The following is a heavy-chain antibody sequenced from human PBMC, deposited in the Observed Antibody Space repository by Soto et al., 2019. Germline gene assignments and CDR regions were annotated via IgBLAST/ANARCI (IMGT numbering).Heavy chain of an antibody. D-gene: IGHD6-19*01. V-gene: IGHV3-72*01. Sequence: GGSLRLSCAASGFTLSDHYMDWVRQAPGKGLEWVGRSRNEANSCTTLYAASVKGRFTISRDDSKNSVYLQMNSLKTEDTAVYFCASGSSGWSFDYWGQGTLVTVSS. CDR3: ASGSSGWSFDY. CDR2: SRNEANSCTT. CDR1: GFTLSDHY. J-gene: IGHJ4*02.